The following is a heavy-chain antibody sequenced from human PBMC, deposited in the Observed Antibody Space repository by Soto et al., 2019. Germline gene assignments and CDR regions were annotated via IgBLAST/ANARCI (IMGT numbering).Heavy chain of an antibody. J-gene: IGHJ4*02. V-gene: IGHV1-69*13. CDR3: ARDPRYCTNGVCDYYFDY. CDR1: GGTFSSYA. CDR2: IIPIFGTA. Sequence: ASVKVSCKASGGTFSSYAISWVRQAPGQGLEWMGGIIPIFGTANYAQKFQGRVTITADESTSTAYMELSSLRSEDTAVYYCARDPRYCTNGVCDYYFDYWGQGTLVTVSS. D-gene: IGHD2-8*01.